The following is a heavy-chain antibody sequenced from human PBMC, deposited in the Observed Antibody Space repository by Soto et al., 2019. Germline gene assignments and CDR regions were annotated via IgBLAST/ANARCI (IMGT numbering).Heavy chain of an antibody. V-gene: IGHV4-59*01. CDR2: IFHSGNA. CDR1: GGSMRNVY. Sequence: PSETLSLTCTVSGGSMRNVYWSWIRQPPGKRLEWIGFIFHSGNAKYNPSLKSRVTISIDTSKSQFSLSLDSATAADTAVYFCARAHAPTLPFDYWGLGTLVTVSS. D-gene: IGHD2-15*01. J-gene: IGHJ4*01. CDR3: ARAHAPTLPFDY.